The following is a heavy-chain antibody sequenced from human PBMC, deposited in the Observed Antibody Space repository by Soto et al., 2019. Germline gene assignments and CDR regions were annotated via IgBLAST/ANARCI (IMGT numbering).Heavy chain of an antibody. CDR1: GYTFTSYA. D-gene: IGHD1-1*01. J-gene: IGHJ4*02. Sequence: ASVKVSCKASGYTFTSYAMHWVRQAPGQRLEWMGWINAGNGNTKYSQKFQGRVTITRDTSASTAYMELSSLRAEDTAVYYCARNIGGKEATGNMGFDHWGQGTPVTVSS. CDR3: ARNIGGKEATGNMGFDH. V-gene: IGHV1-3*01. CDR2: INAGNGNT.